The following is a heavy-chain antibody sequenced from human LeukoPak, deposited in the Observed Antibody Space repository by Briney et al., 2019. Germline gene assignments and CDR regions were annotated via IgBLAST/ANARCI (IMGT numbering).Heavy chain of an antibody. D-gene: IGHD3-22*01. Sequence: PGGSLRLSCATSGFTFSNYEMSWVRQAPGKGLEWVGFIRSKAYGGTTEYAASVKGRFTISRDDSKNIAYLQMNSLKTEDTAVYYCTRVMIVVVAADYWGQGTLVTVSS. V-gene: IGHV3-49*04. CDR1: GFTFSNYE. J-gene: IGHJ4*02. CDR3: TRVMIVVVAADY. CDR2: IRSKAYGGTT.